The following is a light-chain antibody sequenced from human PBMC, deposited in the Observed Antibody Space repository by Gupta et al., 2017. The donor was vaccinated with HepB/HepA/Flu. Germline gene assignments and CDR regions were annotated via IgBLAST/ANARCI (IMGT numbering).Light chain of an antibody. CDR3: QQANSFPFT. Sequence: DMQMTQSPSSLSASVGDRVTITCRASQGINKWLSWYQQKPGKAPKLLIYAATTLQSGVPSRFSGSGSGTEFTLTISSLQPEDFATYYCQQANSFPFTFGRGTKVDIK. CDR2: AAT. CDR1: QGINKW. J-gene: IGKJ4*01. V-gene: IGKV1-12*02.